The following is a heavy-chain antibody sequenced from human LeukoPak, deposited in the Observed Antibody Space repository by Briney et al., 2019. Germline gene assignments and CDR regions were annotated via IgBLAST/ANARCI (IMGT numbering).Heavy chain of an antibody. V-gene: IGHV3-30-3*01. J-gene: IGHJ4*02. Sequence: GGSLRLSCAASGFTFNNHWMSWVRQAPGKGLEWVAVISYDGSNKYYADSVKGRFTISRDNSKNTLYLQMNSLRAEDTAVYYCAREPNSSGFYFDYWGQGTLVTVSS. D-gene: IGHD6-19*01. CDR2: ISYDGSNK. CDR1: GFTFNNHW. CDR3: AREPNSSGFYFDY.